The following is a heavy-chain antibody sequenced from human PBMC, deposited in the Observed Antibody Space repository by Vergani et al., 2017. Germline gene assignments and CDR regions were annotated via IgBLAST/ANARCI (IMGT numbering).Heavy chain of an antibody. CDR2: IIPIFGTA. CDR1: GGTFSSYA. V-gene: IGHV1-69*12. J-gene: IGHJ5*02. D-gene: IGHD2-15*01. Sequence: QVQLMQSGAEVKKPGSSVKVSCKASGGTFSSYAISWVRQAPGQGLAWMGGIIPIFGTANYAQKFQGRVTITADESTSTAYMELSSLRSEDTAVYYCAREGVGYCSGGSCNWFDPWGQGTLVTVSS. CDR3: AREGVGYCSGGSCNWFDP.